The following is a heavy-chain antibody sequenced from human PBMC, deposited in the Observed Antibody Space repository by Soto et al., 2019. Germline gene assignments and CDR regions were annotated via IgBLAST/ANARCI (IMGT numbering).Heavy chain of an antibody. V-gene: IGHV3-30-3*01. Sequence: QVQLMESGGGVVQPGRSLRLSCAASGFTFSSYAMHWVRQAPGKGLEWVAVISYDGSNKYYADSVKGRFTISRDNSKNALYLQMNSLRAEDTAVYYCAKAAAGYDYWGQGTLVTVSS. CDR2: ISYDGSNK. D-gene: IGHD2-2*01. J-gene: IGHJ4*02. CDR1: GFTFSSYA. CDR3: AKAAAGYDY.